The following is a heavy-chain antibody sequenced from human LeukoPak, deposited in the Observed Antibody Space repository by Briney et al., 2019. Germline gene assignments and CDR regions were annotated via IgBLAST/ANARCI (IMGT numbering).Heavy chain of an antibody. Sequence: ASETLTLTCAASGFSISSNSFYWGWMGQPPGQGRESTWSIYYSERTYYNPSLKRRATISVDTYKSQYSQKISSGTAADTVVYYCARDGSGSYYFDYWGQGTVVTVSA. CDR2: IYYSERT. CDR3: ARDGSGSYYFDY. V-gene: IGHV4-39*01. CDR1: GFSISSNSFY. J-gene: IGHJ4*02. D-gene: IGHD3-10*01.